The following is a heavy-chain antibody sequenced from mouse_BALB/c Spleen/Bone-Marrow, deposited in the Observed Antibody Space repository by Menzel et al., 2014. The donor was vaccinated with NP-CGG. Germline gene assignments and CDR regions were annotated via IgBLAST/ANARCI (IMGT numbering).Heavy chain of an antibody. Sequence: VHLQQSGNVNTRPGASENHTYQAPDHTLTIYWTLREQPTTGQGLEWLGATYPGKSDTSYNQKFKGKAKLTAVTSTSTAYMELSSLTNEDSAVYYCTQIPAATGYLDVWGAVTTVTVSS. J-gene: IGHJ1*01. CDR3: TQIPAATGYLDV. CDR2: TYPGKSDT. CDR1: DHTLTIYW. V-gene: IGHV1-5*01. D-gene: IGHD1-2*01.